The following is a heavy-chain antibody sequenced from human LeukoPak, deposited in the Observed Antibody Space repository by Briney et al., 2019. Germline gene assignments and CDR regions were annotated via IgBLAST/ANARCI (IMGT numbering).Heavy chain of an antibody. J-gene: IGHJ4*02. V-gene: IGHV4-39*01. Sequence: NASETLSLTCTVSGGSISTTNYYWGWIRQPPGKGLEWIGSIYYGGSTYYNPPLKSRVTISVDTSKNQFSLKVNSVTAADTAVYYCARCVAVAAKYYFDYWGQGILVTISS. CDR1: GGSISTTNYY. CDR3: ARCVAVAAKYYFDY. CDR2: IYYGGST. D-gene: IGHD6-13*01.